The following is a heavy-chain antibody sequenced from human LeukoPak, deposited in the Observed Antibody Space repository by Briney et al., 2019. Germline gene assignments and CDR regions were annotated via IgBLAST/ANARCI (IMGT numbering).Heavy chain of an antibody. J-gene: IGHJ5*02. CDR1: GGSISSYY. CDR3: ARDRGGDGYNLWFDP. CDR2: IYYSGST. V-gene: IGHV4-59*01. D-gene: IGHD5-24*01. Sequence: PSGTLSLTCTVSGGSISSYYWSWIRQPPGKGLEWIGYIYYSGSTNYNPSLKSRVTISVDTSKNQFSLKLSSVTAADTAVYYCARDRGGDGYNLWFDPWGQGTLVTVSS.